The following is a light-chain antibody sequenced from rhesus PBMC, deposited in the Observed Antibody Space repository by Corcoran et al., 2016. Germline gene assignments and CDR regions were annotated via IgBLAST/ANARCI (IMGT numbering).Light chain of an antibody. CDR2: RVS. CDR3: MQALQTPFT. J-gene: IGKJ3*01. V-gene: IGKV2-73*01. Sequence: DIVMTQTPPSLPVTPGEPASLSCRSSQSLLHTDGRTYLYWHLQKPGRPPRLLIYRVSNRFTGVPDRFSGSGSSTDFTLKISRVKAGDVRVYYCMQALQTPFTFGPGTKLDIK. CDR1: QSLLHTDGRTY.